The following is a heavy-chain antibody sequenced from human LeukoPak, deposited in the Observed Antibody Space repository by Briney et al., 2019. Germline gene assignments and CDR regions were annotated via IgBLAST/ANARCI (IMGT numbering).Heavy chain of an antibody. V-gene: IGHV3-23*01. CDR1: GFPFSTYA. CDR2: ISGSGDNT. D-gene: IGHD5-18*01. J-gene: IGHJ4*02. Sequence: GGSLRLSCAASGFPFSTYAMNWVRQAPGKGLEWVSTISGSGDNTYYTDSVKGRFTISRDNAKNTLYLQMNSLRAEDTAVYFCVNGYTYGQYWGQGTLVTVSS. CDR3: VNGYTYGQY.